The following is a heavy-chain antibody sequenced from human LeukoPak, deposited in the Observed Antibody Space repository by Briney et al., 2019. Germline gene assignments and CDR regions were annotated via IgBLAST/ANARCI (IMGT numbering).Heavy chain of an antibody. CDR1: GFNFSSYE. V-gene: IGHV3-48*03. CDR2: ISSSGSIM. Sequence: GGSLRLSCAASGFNFSSYEMNWVRQAPGKGLEWVSYISSSGSIMYSADSVKGRFTISRDNDKNSLYLQMNSLRAEDTAIYYCSVQYSSSSVVDFWGQGTLVTVSS. D-gene: IGHD6-6*01. CDR3: SVQYSSSSVVDF. J-gene: IGHJ4*01.